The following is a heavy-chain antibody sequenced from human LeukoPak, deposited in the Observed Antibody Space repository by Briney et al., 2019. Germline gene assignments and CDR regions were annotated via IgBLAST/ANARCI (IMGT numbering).Heavy chain of an antibody. V-gene: IGHV3-30*04. J-gene: IGHJ4*02. Sequence: GRSLRLSCAASGFTFAKHAMDWVRQAPGKGLEWVAVISSDGRNTYYADSVRGRFTISRDNSRNIVFLQMNSLRIDDTALYYCARVEGAAAGSGLDFDLWGQETLVTVSS. CDR2: ISSDGRNT. CDR3: ARVEGAAAGSGLDFDL. CDR1: GFTFAKHA. D-gene: IGHD6-13*01.